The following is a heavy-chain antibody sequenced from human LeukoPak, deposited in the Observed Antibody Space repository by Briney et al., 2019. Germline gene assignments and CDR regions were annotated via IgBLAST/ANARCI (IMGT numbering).Heavy chain of an antibody. Sequence: GGSLRLSCAASGFTFSSYRMNWVRQAPGKGLEWVSAISGSGGSTYYADSVKGRFTISRDNSKNTLYLQMNSLRAEDTAVYYCARAPYYYDSSGYNYLTFFDYWGQGTLVTVSS. J-gene: IGHJ4*02. CDR3: ARAPYYYDSSGYNYLTFFDY. D-gene: IGHD3-22*01. V-gene: IGHV3-23*01. CDR1: GFTFSSYR. CDR2: ISGSGGST.